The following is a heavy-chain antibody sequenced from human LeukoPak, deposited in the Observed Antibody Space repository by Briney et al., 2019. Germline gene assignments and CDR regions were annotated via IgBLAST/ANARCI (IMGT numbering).Heavy chain of an antibody. CDR3: ARRPYSDTSGRLSDV. D-gene: IGHD3-22*01. Sequence: PGGSLRLSCAASGFAFSSYNMNWVRQAPGKGLEWVSYIGSSGSPTHYADSVGGRFTISRDNAKNSLYLQMNSLRDEDTAVYRCARRPYSDTSGRLSDVWGQGTTVTVSS. V-gene: IGHV3-48*02. CDR1: GFAFSSYN. CDR2: IGSSGSPT. J-gene: IGHJ6*02.